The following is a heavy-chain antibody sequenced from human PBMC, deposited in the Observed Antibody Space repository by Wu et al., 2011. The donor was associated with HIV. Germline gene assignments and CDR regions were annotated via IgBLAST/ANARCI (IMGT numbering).Heavy chain of an antibody. CDR2: IFPLFDTT. CDR3: ARGPNWRIDY. V-gene: IGHV1-69*08. D-gene: IGHD7-27*01. Sequence: QVQLLQSGAEVKKPGSSVNVSCKASGGTFGRYTLNWVRQAPGQGLEWMGRIFPLFDTTNYAQKFQGRVTMTADKSTATAYMELSGLRSDDTAMYYCARGPNWRIDYWGQGTLVTVSS. CDR1: GGTFGRYT. J-gene: IGHJ4*02.